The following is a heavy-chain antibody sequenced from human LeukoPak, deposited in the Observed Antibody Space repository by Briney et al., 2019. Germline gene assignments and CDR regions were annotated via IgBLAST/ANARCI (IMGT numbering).Heavy chain of an antibody. CDR1: GFTVSSNY. Sequence: GGSLRLSCAASGFTVSSNYMSWVRQAPGKGLEWVSVIYSGGSTYYADSVKGRFTISRDNSKNTLYLQMNSLRAEDTAVYYCASGSSWYSYYGMDVWGQGTTVTVCS. CDR3: ASGSSWYSYYGMDV. J-gene: IGHJ6*02. V-gene: IGHV3-66*01. D-gene: IGHD6-13*01. CDR2: IYSGGST.